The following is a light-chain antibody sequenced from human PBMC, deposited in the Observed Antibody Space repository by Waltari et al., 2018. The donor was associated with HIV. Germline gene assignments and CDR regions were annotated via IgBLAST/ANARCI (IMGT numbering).Light chain of an antibody. J-gene: IGLJ1*01. V-gene: IGLV2-14*03. CDR3: SLYTSSSTYV. CDR1: TSDVGGYRY. CDR2: DVS. Sequence: QSALTQPASVSGSPGQSITISCTGPTSDVGGYRYASWYQQHPAQAPKLMMYDVSNRPSGVSNRLSGSKSGNTASRPISELQAEDEADYYCSLYTSSSTYVFGTGTKVTVL.